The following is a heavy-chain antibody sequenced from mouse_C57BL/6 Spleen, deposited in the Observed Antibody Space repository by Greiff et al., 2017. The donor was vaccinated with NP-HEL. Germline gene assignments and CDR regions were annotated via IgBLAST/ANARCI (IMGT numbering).Heavy chain of an antibody. CDR1: GFTFSDYG. J-gene: IGHJ2*01. CDR3: ARTPYYSNYFAY. Sequence: DVKLVESGGGLVKPGGSLKLSCAASGFTFSDYGMHWVRQAPEKGLEWVAYISSGSSTIYYADTVKGRFTISRDNAKNTLFLQMTSLRSEDTAMYYCARTPYYSNYFAYWGQGTPLTVSS. V-gene: IGHV5-17*01. D-gene: IGHD2-5*01. CDR2: ISSGSSTI.